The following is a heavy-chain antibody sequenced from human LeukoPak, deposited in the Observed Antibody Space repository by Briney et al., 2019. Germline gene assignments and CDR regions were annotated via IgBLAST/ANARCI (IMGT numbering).Heavy chain of an antibody. CDR3: ARAGRPYQAFDY. CDR1: GFTLSSNW. CDR2: IKQDGSEK. V-gene: IGHV3-7*03. D-gene: IGHD2-2*01. Sequence: PGGSLRLSCAASGFTLSSNWMSWVRQARGKGLEWVANIKQDGSEKYYVDSVKGRFTISRDNAKNSLYLQMSSLRAEDTAVYYCARAGRPYQAFDYWGQGTLVTVSS. J-gene: IGHJ4*02.